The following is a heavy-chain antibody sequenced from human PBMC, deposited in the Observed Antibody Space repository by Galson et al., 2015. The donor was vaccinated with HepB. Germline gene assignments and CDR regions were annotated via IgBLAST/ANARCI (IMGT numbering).Heavy chain of an antibody. CDR2: IDPSDSYT. D-gene: IGHD1-7*01. CDR3: ARSPGTTLYYYYMDV. J-gene: IGHJ6*03. CDR1: GYSFTSYW. V-gene: IGHV5-10-1*01. Sequence: QSGAEVKKPGESLRISCKGSGYSFTSYWISWVRQMPGKGLEWMGRIDPSDSYTNYSPSFQGHVTISADKSISTAYLQWSSLKASDTAMYYCARSPGTTLYYYYMDVWGKGTTVTVSS.